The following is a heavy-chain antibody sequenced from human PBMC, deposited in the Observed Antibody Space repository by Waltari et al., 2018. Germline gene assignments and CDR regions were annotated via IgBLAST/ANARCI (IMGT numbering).Heavy chain of an antibody. V-gene: IGHV1-3*01. CDR3: ARPRSDYGDYAWFDP. CDR2: INAGSGNT. J-gene: IGHJ5*02. Sequence: QVHLVQSGAEVKKPGASVKVSCKASGYTFTTYPHHWVRQAPGQRLEWTGWINAGSGNTKYSQRFQGRVTITRDTSASTVYMELSSLRSEDTAVYYCARPRSDYGDYAWFDPWGQGTLVTVSS. D-gene: IGHD4-17*01. CDR1: GYTFTTYP.